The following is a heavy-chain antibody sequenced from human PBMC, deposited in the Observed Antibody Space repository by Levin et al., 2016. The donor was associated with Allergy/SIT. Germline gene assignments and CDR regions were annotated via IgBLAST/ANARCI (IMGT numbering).Heavy chain of an antibody. CDR3: ARGAAAGSWVNAFNI. CDR1: GGSISSYY. V-gene: IGHV4-59*01. J-gene: IGHJ3*02. Sequence: SETLSLTCTVSGGSISSYYWSWIRQPPGKGLEWIGYIYYSGSINYNPSLKSRVTISVDTSKNQFSLKLTSVTAADTAVYYCARGAAAGSWVNAFNIWGQGTMVTVSS. D-gene: IGHD6-13*01. CDR2: IYYSGSI.